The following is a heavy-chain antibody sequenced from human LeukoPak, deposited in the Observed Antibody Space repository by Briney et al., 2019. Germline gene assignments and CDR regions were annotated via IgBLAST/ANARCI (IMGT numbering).Heavy chain of an antibody. J-gene: IGHJ4*02. Sequence: GGSLRLSCAASGFTFSSYAMSWVRQAPGKGLEWVSAISGSGGSTYYADSVKGRFTISRDNSKNTLYLQMNSLRAEDTAVYYCAKDSYVLLWFGELPFFDYWGQGTLVTVSS. CDR2: ISGSGGST. CDR3: AKDSYVLLWFGELPFFDY. D-gene: IGHD3-10*01. CDR1: GFTFSSYA. V-gene: IGHV3-23*01.